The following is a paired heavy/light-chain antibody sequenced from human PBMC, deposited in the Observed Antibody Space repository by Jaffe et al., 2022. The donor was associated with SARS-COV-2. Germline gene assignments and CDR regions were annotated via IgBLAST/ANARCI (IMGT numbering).Heavy chain of an antibody. CDR1: GASIGSYY. Sequence: QLQVQESGPGLVKPSETLSLTCTVSGASIGSYYWTWIRQPPGKGLEWIGYIYHSGATNYNPSTSYNPSLKSRVTISVDTYKNQVSLKLTSVTAADTAVYFCASLYYFDYSGYLDYWGQGALVTVSS. CDR2: IYHSGAT. CDR3: ASLYYFDYSGYLDY. D-gene: IGHD3-22*01. V-gene: IGHV4-59*01. J-gene: IGHJ4*02.
Light chain of an antibody. J-gene: IGKJ3*01. CDR2: VTS. CDR3: QQSYSTPFT. V-gene: IGKV1-39*01. Sequence: DIQMTQSPSSLSASEGDRVTITCRASQTISSYLNWYQQKPGKAPELLIYVTSTLQSGVPSRFHGSGSGTDFTLTISSLQPEDFATYYCQQSYSTPFTFGPGTKVDV. CDR1: QTISSY.